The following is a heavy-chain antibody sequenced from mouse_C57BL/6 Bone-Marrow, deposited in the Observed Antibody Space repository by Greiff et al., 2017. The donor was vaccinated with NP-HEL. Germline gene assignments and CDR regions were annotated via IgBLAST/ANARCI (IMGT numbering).Heavy chain of an antibody. CDR3: LMYYYGSTAWFAY. J-gene: IGHJ3*01. Sequence: EVQLQQSGAELVRPGASVKLSCTASGFNIKDYYMHWVKQRPEQGLEWIGRIDPEDGDTEYAPKFQGKATMTADTSSNTAYLQLSSLTSEDTAVHYPLMYYYGSTAWFAYWDQGTLITVSA. D-gene: IGHD1-1*01. V-gene: IGHV14-1*01. CDR1: GFNIKDYY. CDR2: IDPEDGDT.